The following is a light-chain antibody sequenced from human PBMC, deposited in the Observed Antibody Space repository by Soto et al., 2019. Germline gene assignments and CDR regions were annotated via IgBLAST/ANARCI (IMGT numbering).Light chain of an antibody. CDR3: QQYGGSPRT. Sequence: EIVLTQSPGTLSLSPGERATFSCRASQSVSSNYLAWYQQKPGQAPRLLIYGASSRPTGIPDRFSGSGSGTDFTLTISRLEPEDLAVYYCQQYGGSPRTFGQGTKVDI. CDR2: GAS. J-gene: IGKJ1*01. V-gene: IGKV3-20*01. CDR1: QSVSSNY.